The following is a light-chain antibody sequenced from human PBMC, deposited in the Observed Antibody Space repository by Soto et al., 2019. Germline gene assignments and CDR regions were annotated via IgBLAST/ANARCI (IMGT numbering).Light chain of an antibody. V-gene: IGKV3-20*01. J-gene: IGKJ1*01. Sequence: EIVLTQSPGTLSLSPGEGATLSCGTSKSVSSNYLAWYQQKPGQAPRLLIYGASSRATGIPDRFSGSGSGTDFTLTISRLEPEDFAVYYCQQYGSSPWTFGQGTKVEIK. CDR2: GAS. CDR3: QQYGSSPWT. CDR1: KSVSSNY.